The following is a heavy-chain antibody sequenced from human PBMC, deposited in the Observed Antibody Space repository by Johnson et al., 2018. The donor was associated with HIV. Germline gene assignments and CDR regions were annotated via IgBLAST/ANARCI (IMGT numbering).Heavy chain of an antibody. V-gene: IGHV3-74*02. CDR3: ASAYYYDTSRRPDAFDI. Sequence: VQLVESGGGLVPPGGSLRLSCAASGFTFSSYWMHWVRQAPGKGLVWVSRINSDGSSTSYADSVKGRFTISRDNAKNTLYLHMNSLRAEDTAVYFCASAYYYDTSRRPDAFDIWGQGTMVTVSS. CDR2: INSDGSST. J-gene: IGHJ3*02. CDR1: GFTFSSYW. D-gene: IGHD3-22*01.